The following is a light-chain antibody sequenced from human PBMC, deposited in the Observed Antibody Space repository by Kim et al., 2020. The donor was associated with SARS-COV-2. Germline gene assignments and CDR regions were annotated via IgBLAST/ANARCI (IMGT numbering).Light chain of an antibody. CDR3: AAWDSILRGWV. Sequence: QTAPLTCTGNSNNVGYQGAAWLQQHQGHSPNVLSYRTNNRPSGISERFSASRSGDTASLTITGLQPEDEADYYCAAWDSILRGWVFGGGTKVTVL. CDR2: RTN. J-gene: IGLJ3*02. CDR1: SNNVGYQG. V-gene: IGLV10-54*04.